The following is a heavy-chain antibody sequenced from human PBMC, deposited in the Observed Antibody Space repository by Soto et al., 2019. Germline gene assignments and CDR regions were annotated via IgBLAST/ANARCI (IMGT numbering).Heavy chain of an antibody. V-gene: IGHV1-3*01. J-gene: IGHJ4*02. CDR2: INAGNGNT. D-gene: IGHD2-2*01. CDR3: ARDHAVVPAAPRYYFAY. CDR1: GYTFTSYA. Sequence: SVKVSCKASGYTFTSYAMHWVRQAPGQRLEWMGWINAGNGNTKYSQKFQGRVTVTRDTSASTAYMELSSLRSEDTAVYYCARDHAVVPAAPRYYFAYWGQGTLVTVSS.